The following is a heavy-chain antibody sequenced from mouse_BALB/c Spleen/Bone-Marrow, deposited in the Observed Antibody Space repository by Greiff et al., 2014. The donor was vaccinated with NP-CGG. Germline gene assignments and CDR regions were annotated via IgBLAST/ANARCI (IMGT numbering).Heavy chain of an antibody. Sequence: QVQLKQSGAELVKPGASVKLSCKTSGYTFTSYWIQWVKQRPGQGLGWIGEIFPGTGTTYYNEKFKGKATLTIDTSSSTAYMQLSSLTSEDSSVYFCARECSRLRGYFDVWGAGTTVAVSS. CDR3: ARECSRLRGYFDV. CDR2: IFPGTGTT. V-gene: IGHV1S132*01. D-gene: IGHD1-1*01. J-gene: IGHJ1*01. CDR1: GYTFTSYW.